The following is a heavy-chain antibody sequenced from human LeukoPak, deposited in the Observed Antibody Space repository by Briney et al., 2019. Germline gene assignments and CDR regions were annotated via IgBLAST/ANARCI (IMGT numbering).Heavy chain of an antibody. CDR1: GFPFTTYW. V-gene: IGHV3-7*01. J-gene: IGHJ4*02. CDR3: ARDRHSSSWYGGFDY. CDR2: IKPDGSER. D-gene: IGHD6-13*01. Sequence: GGSLRLSCAASGFPFTTYWMSWVRQAPGKGLEWLANIKPDGSERYYVDSVKSRFTISRDNAGDSLSLQMNSLRAEDTAVYYCARDRHSSSWYGGFDYWGQGTLVTVSS.